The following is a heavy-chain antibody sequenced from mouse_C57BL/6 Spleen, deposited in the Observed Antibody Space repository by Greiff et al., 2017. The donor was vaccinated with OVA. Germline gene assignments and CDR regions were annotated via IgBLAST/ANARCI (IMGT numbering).Heavy chain of an antibody. D-gene: IGHD2-3*01. CDR2: IDPSDSYT. Sequence: QVQLQQSGAELVRPGTSVKLSCKASGYTFTSYWMHWVKQRPGQGLEWIGVIDPSDSYTNYNQKFKGKATLTVDTSSSTAYMQLSSLTSEDSAVYYCARLKSYDGYYVGYFDVWGTGTTVTVSS. V-gene: IGHV1-59*01. CDR3: ARLKSYDGYYVGYFDV. J-gene: IGHJ1*03. CDR1: GYTFTSYW.